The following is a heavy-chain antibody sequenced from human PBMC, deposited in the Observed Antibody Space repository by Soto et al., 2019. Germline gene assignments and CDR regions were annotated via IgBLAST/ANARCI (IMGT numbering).Heavy chain of an antibody. CDR1: GYTFTSYA. V-gene: IGHV1-18*01. CDR3: ARTYDISGYPPCWY. D-gene: IGHD3-22*01. Sequence: ASVKVSCKASGYTFTSYAISCVRQAPGQGLEWMGWISAYNGDTNYAQSLQGRVTMTTDTSTNTAYMELRSLSSDDTAVYYCARTYDISGYPPCWYWGKGTMVIVSS. J-gene: IGHJ6*04. CDR2: ISAYNGDT.